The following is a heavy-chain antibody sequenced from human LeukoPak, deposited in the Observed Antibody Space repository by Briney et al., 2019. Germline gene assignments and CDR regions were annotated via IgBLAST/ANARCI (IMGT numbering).Heavy chain of an antibody. V-gene: IGHV3-48*03. D-gene: IGHD3-10*01. CDR1: GFTFSSYE. Sequence: GGSLRLSCAASGFTFSSYEMNWVRQAPGEGLEWVSYISSSGSTIYYADSVKGQFTISRGNAKNSLYLQMNSLRAEDTAVYYCARQGLWFGEPIPYFDYWGQGTLVTVSS. CDR2: ISSSGSTI. J-gene: IGHJ4*02. CDR3: ARQGLWFGEPIPYFDY.